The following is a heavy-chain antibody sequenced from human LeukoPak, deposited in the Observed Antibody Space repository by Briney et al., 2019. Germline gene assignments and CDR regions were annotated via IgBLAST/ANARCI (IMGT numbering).Heavy chain of an antibody. D-gene: IGHD1-26*01. CDR2: ISSSGGTI. CDR1: GFTFSSYE. Sequence: GGSLRLSCAASGFTFSSYEMNWVRQTPGKGLEWLSYISSSGGTIYYADSVKGRFTISRDNAKSSLYLQMNGLRAEDTAVYYCARDRQYWEPLDYWGQGTLVTVSS. J-gene: IGHJ4*02. V-gene: IGHV3-48*03. CDR3: ARDRQYWEPLDY.